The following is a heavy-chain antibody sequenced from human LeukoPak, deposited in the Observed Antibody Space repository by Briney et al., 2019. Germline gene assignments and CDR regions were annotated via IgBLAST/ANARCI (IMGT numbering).Heavy chain of an antibody. J-gene: IGHJ4*02. D-gene: IGHD3-22*01. V-gene: IGHV3-23*01. CDR1: GFTFSTYA. CDR2: ISGSSGNT. Sequence: GGSLRLSCAASGFTFSTYAMTWVRQAPGKGLEWVSAISGSSGNTFYADSVKGRSTISRDNSKNTLYLQMNSLRAEDTAIYYCAKPYYYNTSGYYWGQGTLVTVSS. CDR3: AKPYYYNTSGYY.